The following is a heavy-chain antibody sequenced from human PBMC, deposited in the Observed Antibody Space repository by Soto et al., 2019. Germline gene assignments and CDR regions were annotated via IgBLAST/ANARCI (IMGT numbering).Heavy chain of an antibody. J-gene: IGHJ4*02. CDR1: GGSISSGGYS. D-gene: IGHD4-17*01. Sequence: QLQLQESGSGLVKPSQTLSLTCAVSGGSISSGGYSWSWIRQPPGKGLEWIGYIYHSGSTYSNPSLKSRVTIPVERSKNQICLKLSSVTAADTAVYYCARGMTTVTTFDYWGQGTLVTVSS. CDR2: IYHSGST. CDR3: ARGMTTVTTFDY. V-gene: IGHV4-30-2*01.